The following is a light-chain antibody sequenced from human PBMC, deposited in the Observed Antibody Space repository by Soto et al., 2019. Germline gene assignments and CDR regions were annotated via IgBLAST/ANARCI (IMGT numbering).Light chain of an antibody. CDR3: QQYGSSSLT. J-gene: IGKJ1*01. CDR1: QSVRGNS. V-gene: IGKV3-20*01. Sequence: IVLTQSPCTLSLSLGERATISCRASQSVRGNSFAWYQQSPGLAPRLLIYDASNRATGIPDRFSGSGSGTDFTLTISRLGPEDLAAYFCQQYGSSSLTFGQGTKVEIK. CDR2: DAS.